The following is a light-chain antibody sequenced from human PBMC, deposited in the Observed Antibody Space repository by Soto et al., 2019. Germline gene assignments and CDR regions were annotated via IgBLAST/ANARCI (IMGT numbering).Light chain of an antibody. CDR2: RNN. V-gene: IGLV1-47*03. Sequence: QSVLTQPPSASGTPGQGVTISCSGSSSNIGSNYVYWYQQLPGTAPKLLIYRNNQRPSGVPDRFSGSKSGTSASLVISGLWSEDEADYYCAAWDDSLSGLFGGGTKLTVL. J-gene: IGLJ2*01. CDR3: AAWDDSLSGL. CDR1: SSNIGSNY.